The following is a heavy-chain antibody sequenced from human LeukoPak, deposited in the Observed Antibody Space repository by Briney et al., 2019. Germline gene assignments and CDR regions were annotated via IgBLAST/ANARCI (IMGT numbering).Heavy chain of an antibody. CDR1: GCSFTSYW. V-gene: IGHV5-51*01. Sequence: GESLKISCKGSGCSFTSYWIGWVRQMPGKGLEWMGIIYPGDSDTRYSPSFQGQVTISADKSISTAYLQWSSLKASDTAMYYCARHGVLGSSSSEFDYWGQGTLVTVSS. J-gene: IGHJ4*02. D-gene: IGHD6-6*01. CDR2: IYPGDSDT. CDR3: ARHGVLGSSSSEFDY.